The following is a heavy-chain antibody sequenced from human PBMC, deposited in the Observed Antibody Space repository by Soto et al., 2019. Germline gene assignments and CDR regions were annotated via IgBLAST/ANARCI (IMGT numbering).Heavy chain of an antibody. CDR2: ISYEGTAK. V-gene: IGHV3-30*18. CDR3: AKGASYRMFDY. D-gene: IGHD1-26*01. J-gene: IGHJ4*02. Sequence: GGSLRLSCAASEFSFSDYGMHWVRQAPGKGLEWAAVISYEGTAKYYADSVKGRFTISRDNSKNTLFLQMNNLRSEDTAVYYCAKGASYRMFDYWGQGTLVTVSS. CDR1: EFSFSDYG.